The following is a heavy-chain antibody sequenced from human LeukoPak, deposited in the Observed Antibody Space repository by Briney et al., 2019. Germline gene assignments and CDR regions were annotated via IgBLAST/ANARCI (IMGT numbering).Heavy chain of an antibody. J-gene: IGHJ4*02. V-gene: IGHV3-74*01. Sequence: PGGSLRLSCAASGFTFSLHWMHWARQAPGKGLVWVSRINSDGSSTSYADSVKGRFTISRDNAKNTLYLQMNSLRAEDTAVYYCARDAGGLRLGELSPIDYWGQGTLVTVSS. CDR3: ARDAGGLRLGELSPIDY. CDR1: GFTFSLHW. CDR2: INSDGSST. D-gene: IGHD3-16*02.